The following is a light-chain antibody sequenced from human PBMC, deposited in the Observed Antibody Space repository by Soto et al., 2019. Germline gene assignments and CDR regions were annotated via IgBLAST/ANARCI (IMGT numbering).Light chain of an antibody. V-gene: IGKV3-11*01. CDR2: DAS. CDR1: QSVSSY. J-gene: IGKJ3*01. Sequence: EIVLTQSPATLSLSPGERATLSCRASQSVSSYLAWYQQKPGQAPRLLIYDASNRATGIPARFSGSGSGTDFTLTISLLEPEDFAVYYCQQRSNWLFTFGPGTKVDIK. CDR3: QQRSNWLFT.